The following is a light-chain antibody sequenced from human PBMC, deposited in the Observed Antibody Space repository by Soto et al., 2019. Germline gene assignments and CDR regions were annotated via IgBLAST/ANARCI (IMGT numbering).Light chain of an antibody. CDR1: QTIDNT. V-gene: IGKV3-15*01. Sequence: IVLTLSPATLSLSPGQRATLSCRASQTIDNTLAWYQRKHGQAPRLLIYDASTRATGVPARFSGSLYGTDFNLTISSLQSEDFAVYYCQHYNYWPYTFGQGTKVDIK. J-gene: IGKJ2*01. CDR2: DAS. CDR3: QHYNYWPYT.